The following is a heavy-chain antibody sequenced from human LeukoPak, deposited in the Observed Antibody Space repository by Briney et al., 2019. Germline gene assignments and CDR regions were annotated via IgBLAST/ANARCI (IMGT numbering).Heavy chain of an antibody. V-gene: IGHV5-51*01. D-gene: IGHD2-15*01. CDR2: IYPGDSDT. CDR3: ARGRGYCSSGRCYPLDY. J-gene: IGHJ4*02. CDR1: GYSFTNYW. Sequence: GESLKISCKASGYSFTNYWIGWVRQMPGQGPEWMGIIYPGDSDTRYSPSFQGQVTISADKSINTAYLQWSSLKASDTAMYYCARGRGYCSSGRCYPLDYWGQGTLVTVSS.